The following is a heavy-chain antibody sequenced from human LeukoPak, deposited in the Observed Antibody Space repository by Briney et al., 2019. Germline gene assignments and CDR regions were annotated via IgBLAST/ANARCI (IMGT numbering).Heavy chain of an antibody. D-gene: IGHD5-18*01. CDR1: GYSISSGYY. CDR2: IYHSGST. CDR3: ARVRKFTGIQLWSQGDAFDI. J-gene: IGHJ3*02. Sequence: SETLSLTCTVSGYSISSGYYWGWIRQPPGKGLEWIGSIYHSGSTYYNPSLKSRVTISVDTSKNQFSLKLSSVTAADTAVYYCARVRKFTGIQLWSQGDAFDIWGQGTMVTVSS. V-gene: IGHV4-38-2*02.